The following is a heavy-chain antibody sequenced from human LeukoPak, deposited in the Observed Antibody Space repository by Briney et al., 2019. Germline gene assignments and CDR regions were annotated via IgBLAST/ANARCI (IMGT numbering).Heavy chain of an antibody. CDR3: ARLGYDILTGFPSQY. CDR1: GFTFSSYG. Sequence: GGSLRLSCAASGFTFSSYGMHWVRQAPGKGLEWVAFIRYDGSNKYYADSVKGRFTISRDNSKNTLYLQMNSLRAEDTAVYYCARLGYDILTGFPSQYWGQGTLVTVSS. J-gene: IGHJ4*02. V-gene: IGHV3-30*02. D-gene: IGHD3-9*01. CDR2: IRYDGSNK.